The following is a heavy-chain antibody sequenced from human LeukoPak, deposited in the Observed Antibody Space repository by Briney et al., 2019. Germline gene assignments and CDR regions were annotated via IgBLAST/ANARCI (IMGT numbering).Heavy chain of an antibody. D-gene: IGHD3-22*01. J-gene: IGHJ4*02. CDR1: GFTFSSYS. V-gene: IGHV3-21*01. CDR2: ISSSSSYI. Sequence: PGGSLRLSCAASGFTFSSYSMNWVRQAPGKGLEWVSSISSSSSYIYYADSVKGRFTISRDNAKNSLYLQMNSLRAEDTAVYYCARDGRQDSSGYYYIYWGQVTLVTVSS. CDR3: ARDGRQDSSGYYYIY.